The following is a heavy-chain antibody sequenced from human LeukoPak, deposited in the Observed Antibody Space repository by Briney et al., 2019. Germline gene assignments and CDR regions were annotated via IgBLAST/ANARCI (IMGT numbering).Heavy chain of an antibody. V-gene: IGHV3-48*01. CDR2: ISSSGSTI. D-gene: IGHD3-3*01. Sequence: QTGGSLRLSCAASGFTFSSYSMNWVRQAPGKGLEWVSYISSSGSTIYYADSVKGRFTISRDNAKNSLYLQMNSLRAEDTAVYYCARDYRFLEWSFDYWGQGTLVTVSS. CDR1: GFTFSSYS. J-gene: IGHJ4*02. CDR3: ARDYRFLEWSFDY.